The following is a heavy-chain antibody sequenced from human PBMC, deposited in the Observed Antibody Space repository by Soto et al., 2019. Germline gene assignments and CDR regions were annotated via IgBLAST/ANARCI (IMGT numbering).Heavy chain of an antibody. J-gene: IGHJ5*02. CDR1: GYTFASYG. V-gene: IGHV1-18*01. CDR3: TREDSWYEPNWFDP. D-gene: IGHD6-13*01. CDR2: ISAYNGNT. Sequence: GASVEVSCKASGYTFASYGSSWVRQAPGQGLEWMGWISAYNGNTNYAQKLQGRVTMTTDTSTSTAYMELRSLRSDDTAVYYCTREDSWYEPNWFDPWGQGTLVTVSS.